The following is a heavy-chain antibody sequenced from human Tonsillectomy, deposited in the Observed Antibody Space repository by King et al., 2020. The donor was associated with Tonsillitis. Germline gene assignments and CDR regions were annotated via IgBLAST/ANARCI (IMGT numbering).Heavy chain of an antibody. Sequence: QLVQSGEDVVQPGRSLRLSCAASGFTFDDYGMHWVRHAPGKGLEWVSGISWESGSIAYADSVRGRFTISRDNAKSTLYLQMNSLRVEDTALYYCAKDRDFYYYYMDVWGKGTTVTVSS. CDR3: AKDRDFYYYYMDV. CDR2: ISWESGSI. D-gene: IGHD3-10*01. J-gene: IGHJ6*03. V-gene: IGHV3-9*01. CDR1: GFTFDDYG.